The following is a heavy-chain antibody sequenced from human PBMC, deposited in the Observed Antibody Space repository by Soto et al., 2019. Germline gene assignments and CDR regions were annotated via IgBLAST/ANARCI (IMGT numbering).Heavy chain of an antibody. CDR1: GYSFTSYW. D-gene: IGHD3-22*01. Sequence: LGESLKISCMGSGYSFTSYWIGWVRQIPGKGLEWMGIIYPGDSDTRYSPSFQGQVTISADKSISTAYLQWSSLKASDTAMYYCARQLHYDSSGYFGPDFDYWGQGTLVTVSS. CDR3: ARQLHYDSSGYFGPDFDY. V-gene: IGHV5-51*01. CDR2: IYPGDSDT. J-gene: IGHJ4*02.